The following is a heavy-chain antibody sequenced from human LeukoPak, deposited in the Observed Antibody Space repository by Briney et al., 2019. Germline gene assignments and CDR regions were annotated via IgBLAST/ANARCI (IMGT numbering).Heavy chain of an antibody. CDR1: GGSISSGSYY. CDR2: IYTSGST. CDR3: ARVGDYGGNGGRGYYFDY. J-gene: IGHJ4*02. V-gene: IGHV4-61*02. D-gene: IGHD4-23*01. Sequence: PSETLSLTCTVSGGSISSGSYYWSWIRQPAGKGLEWIGRIYTSGSTNYNPSLKSRVTISVDTSKNQFSLKLSSVTAADTAVYYCARVGDYGGNGGRGYYFDYWGQGTLVTVSS.